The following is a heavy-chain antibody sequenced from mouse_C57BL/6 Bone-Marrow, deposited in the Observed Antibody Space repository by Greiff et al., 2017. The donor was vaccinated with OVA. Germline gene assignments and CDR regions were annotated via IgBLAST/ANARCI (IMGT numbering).Heavy chain of an antibody. CDR2: INYDGSST. CDR3: AREYYGSSSHWYFDV. D-gene: IGHD1-1*01. CDR1: GFTFSDYY. J-gene: IGHJ1*03. V-gene: IGHV5-16*01. Sequence: EVKLMESEGGLVQPGSSMKLSCTASGFTFSDYYMAWVRQVPEKGLEWVANINYDGSSTYYLDSLKSRFIISRDNAKNILYLQMSSLKSEDTATYYCAREYYGSSSHWYFDVWGTGTTVTVSS.